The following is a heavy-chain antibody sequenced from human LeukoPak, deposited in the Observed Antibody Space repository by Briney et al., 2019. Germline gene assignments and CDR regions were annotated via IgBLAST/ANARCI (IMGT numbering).Heavy chain of an antibody. CDR1: GGSFSGYY. Sequence: SETLSLTCAVYGGSFSGYYWSWIRQPPGKGLEWIGEINHSGSTNYNPSLKSRVTISVDTSKNQFSLKLSSVTAADTAVYYCARGGSSWFMEPGNWFDPWGQGTQVTVSS. D-gene: IGHD6-13*01. V-gene: IGHV4-34*01. CDR2: INHSGST. J-gene: IGHJ5*02. CDR3: ARGGSSWFMEPGNWFDP.